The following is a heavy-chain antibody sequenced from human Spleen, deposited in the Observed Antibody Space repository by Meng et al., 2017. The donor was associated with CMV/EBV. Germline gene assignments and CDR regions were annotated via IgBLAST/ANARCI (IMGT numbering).Heavy chain of an antibody. V-gene: IGHV3-64D*06. CDR3: AKDADNYYGLDV. Sequence: GGSLRLSCAASGLAFSRYALHWVRQAPGKGPEYVSGIDSYGANTYYADSVKGRFTISRDSSKNILYLQMTSLRAEDTAVYYCAKDADNYYGLDVWGQGTTVTVSS. CDR1: GLAFSRYA. J-gene: IGHJ6*02. CDR2: IDSYGANT.